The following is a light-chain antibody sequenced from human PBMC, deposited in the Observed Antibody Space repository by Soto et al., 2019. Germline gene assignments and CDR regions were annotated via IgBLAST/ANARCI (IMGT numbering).Light chain of an antibody. J-gene: IGKJ1*01. CDR3: QQYNNWPRT. V-gene: IGKV3-15*01. CDR1: QSVSSN. CDR2: GAS. Sequence: EIVMTQSPATLSVSPGERATLSCRASQSVSSNLAWYQQKPGQAPRLLIYGASTRDTGIPARFSGSGSGTEFTLTISSLHSEDFAVYYCQQYNNWPRTFGQGTKVEIK.